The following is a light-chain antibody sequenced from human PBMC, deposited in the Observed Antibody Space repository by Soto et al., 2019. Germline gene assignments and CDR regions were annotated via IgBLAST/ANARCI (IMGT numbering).Light chain of an antibody. CDR3: SSWTTSSTYV. Sequence: QSAPTQPASVSGSPGQSITISCTGTSSDVGAYNYVSWYQHLPVKAPKLIIYDVSNRPSGVSTRFSGSTSGNTASLTISGLQAEDEADYYCSSWTTSSTYVFGTGTKLTVL. CDR1: SSDVGAYNY. J-gene: IGLJ1*01. CDR2: DVS. V-gene: IGLV2-14*03.